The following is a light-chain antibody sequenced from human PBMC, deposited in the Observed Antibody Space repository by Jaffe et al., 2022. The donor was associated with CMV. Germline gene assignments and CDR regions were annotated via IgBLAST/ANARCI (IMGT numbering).Light chain of an antibody. Sequence: EIVMTQSPATLSVSPGERATLSCRASQSVSNNLAWYQQKPGQAPRLLIYGASTRATGIPARFSGSGSGTEFTFTISSLQSEDFAVYYCQQYNNWPRTFGQGTKVEIK. CDR2: GAS. CDR1: QSVSNN. J-gene: IGKJ1*01. V-gene: IGKV3-15*01. CDR3: QQYNNWPRT.